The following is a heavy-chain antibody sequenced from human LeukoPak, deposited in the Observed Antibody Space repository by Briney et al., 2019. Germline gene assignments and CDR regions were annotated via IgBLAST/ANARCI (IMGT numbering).Heavy chain of an antibody. Sequence: GGSLTLSCAASGFTFSSYWMHWVRQVPGKGLVWVSRINGDGSSTNYADAVKGRFTISRDNTKNTLYLQINSLRAEDTAVYYCARGYSSGSRWGYWGQGTLVTVSS. V-gene: IGHV3-74*01. CDR1: GFTFSSYW. CDR2: INGDGSST. D-gene: IGHD6-19*01. CDR3: ARGYSSGSRWGY. J-gene: IGHJ4*02.